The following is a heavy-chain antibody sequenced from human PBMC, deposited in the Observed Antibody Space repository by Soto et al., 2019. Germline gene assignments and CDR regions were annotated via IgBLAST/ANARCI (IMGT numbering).Heavy chain of an antibody. CDR2: INAGNGNR. V-gene: IGHV1-3*01. CDR3: ARDLGGWPDY. CDR1: GYTFTTYA. J-gene: IGHJ4*02. D-gene: IGHD2-15*01. Sequence: ASVKVSCKASGYTFTTYAMHWVRQAPGQRLEWMGWINAGNGNRKYSQKYQGRVTMTRDTSASTAYMEMSSLRSEDTAVYYCARDLGGWPDYWGQGTLVTVSS.